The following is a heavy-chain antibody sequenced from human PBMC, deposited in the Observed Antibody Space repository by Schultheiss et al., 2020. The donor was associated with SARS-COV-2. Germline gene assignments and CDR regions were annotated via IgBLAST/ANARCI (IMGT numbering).Heavy chain of an antibody. Sequence: GGSLRLSCAASGFTFDSYWMYWVRQAPGKGLVWVSHINGDGTTTSYADSVKGRFTISRDNAKNTLYLQMNSLRAEDTAVYYCARANIRYYYGMDVWGQGTTVTVSS. V-gene: IGHV3-74*01. CDR3: ARANIRYYYGMDV. D-gene: IGHD2/OR15-2a*01. CDR1: GFTFDSYW. CDR2: INGDGTTT. J-gene: IGHJ6*02.